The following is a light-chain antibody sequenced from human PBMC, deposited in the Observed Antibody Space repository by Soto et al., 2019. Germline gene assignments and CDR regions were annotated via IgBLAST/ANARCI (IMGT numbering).Light chain of an antibody. Sequence: EIQMTQSPSTLSASVGDRVTITCRASQSISSWLAWYQHKPGKAXKLLIYDASSLESGVPSRFSGSGSGTEFTLTISSLQPDDFANYYCQQYNSYSPLTFGGGTKVDIK. CDR3: QQYNSYSPLT. V-gene: IGKV1-5*01. J-gene: IGKJ4*01. CDR1: QSISSW. CDR2: DAS.